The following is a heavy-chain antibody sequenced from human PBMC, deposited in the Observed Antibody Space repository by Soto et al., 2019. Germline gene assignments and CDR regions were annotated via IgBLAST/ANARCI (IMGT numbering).Heavy chain of an antibody. CDR1: GYTFTNYF. CDR3: ARVRISVRSYIGILTGPSPLDF. D-gene: IGHD3-9*01. J-gene: IGHJ4*02. V-gene: IGHV1-46*01. CDR2: INPSDGDT. Sequence: VRLVQSGPEVKKPGASVIVSCKASGYTFTNYFIHWVRQAPGQGIEWVAIINPSDGDTNDAQNFQGRVTLASDPSTSTAHMEFSSLRADDTAVYYCARVRISVRSYIGILTGPSPLDFWGQGTLVTVSS.